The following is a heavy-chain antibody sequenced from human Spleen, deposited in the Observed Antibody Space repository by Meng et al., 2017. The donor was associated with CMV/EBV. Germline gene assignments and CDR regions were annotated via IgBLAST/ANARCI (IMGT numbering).Heavy chain of an antibody. Sequence: QVQLVQSGADVKKPGASVKVSCKTSGYTFTGYYLHWVRQAPRQGLEWMGRINPNSGDTNYAQNFQGRVTMTRDTSISTAYMGLSRLRSDDTAIYYCARERGFGSPGEFDPWGQGTLVTVSS. CDR3: ARERGFGSPGEFDP. V-gene: IGHV1-2*06. CDR1: GYTFTGYY. D-gene: IGHD3-10*01. J-gene: IGHJ5*02. CDR2: INPNSGDT.